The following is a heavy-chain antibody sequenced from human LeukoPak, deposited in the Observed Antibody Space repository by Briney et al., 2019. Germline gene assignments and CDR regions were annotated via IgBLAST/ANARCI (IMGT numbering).Heavy chain of an antibody. CDR1: GGSISSYY. J-gene: IGHJ4*02. V-gene: IGHV4-59*01. CDR3: ARALSGSYPIFDY. D-gene: IGHD1-26*01. Sequence: SETLSLTCTVSGGSISSYYWSWIRQPPGKGLEWIGSIYYSGSTNYNPSLKSRVTISVDTSKNQFSLKLSSVTAADTAVYYCARALSGSYPIFDYWGQGTLVTVSS. CDR2: IYYSGST.